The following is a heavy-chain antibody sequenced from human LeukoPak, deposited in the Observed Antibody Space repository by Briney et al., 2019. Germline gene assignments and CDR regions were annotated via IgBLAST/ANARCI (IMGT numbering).Heavy chain of an antibody. V-gene: IGHV1-2*02. Sequence: ASVKVSCKASGDTFTGYYMHWVRHPPRQGLEWMGWINPNSGGTNYAQKFQGRVTMNRDTSISTAYMELSRLRSDDTAVYYCARGSIAARPSWFDPWGQGTLVTVSS. CDR2: INPNSGGT. J-gene: IGHJ5*02. CDR3: ARGSIAARPSWFDP. D-gene: IGHD6-6*01. CDR1: GDTFTGYY.